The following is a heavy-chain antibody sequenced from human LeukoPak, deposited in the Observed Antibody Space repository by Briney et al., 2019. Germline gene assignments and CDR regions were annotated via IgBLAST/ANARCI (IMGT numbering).Heavy chain of an antibody. Sequence: ASVKVSCKASGYTFTSYGISWVRQAPGQGLEWMGWINTNTGNPTYAQGFTGRFVFSLDTSVSTAYLQISSLKAGDTAVYYCARVQMDIVVVPAAQENYFDYWGQGTLVTVSS. V-gene: IGHV7-4-1*02. CDR1: GYTFTSYG. CDR3: ARVQMDIVVVPAAQENYFDY. D-gene: IGHD2-2*03. J-gene: IGHJ4*02. CDR2: INTNTGNP.